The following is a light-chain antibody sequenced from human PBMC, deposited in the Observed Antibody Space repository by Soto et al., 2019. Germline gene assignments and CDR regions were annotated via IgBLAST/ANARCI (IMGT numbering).Light chain of an antibody. V-gene: IGLV1-44*01. CDR3: AAWDDSLNGV. J-gene: IGLJ1*01. CDR1: SSNIGGNT. CDR2: SNN. Sequence: QSVLTQPPSASGTPGQRVTISCSGSSSNIGGNTVNWYQQLPGTAPKLLIYSNNQRPSGVPVRFSGSKSGTSASLAISGLQSEDEADYYCAAWDDSLNGVFGTGTKVTVL.